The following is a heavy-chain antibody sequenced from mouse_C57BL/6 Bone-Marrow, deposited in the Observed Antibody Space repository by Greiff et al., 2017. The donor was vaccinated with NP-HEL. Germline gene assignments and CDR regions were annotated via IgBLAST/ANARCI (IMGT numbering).Heavy chain of an antibody. CDR1: GYSITSGYD. CDR3: ARDPGDYDSWYFDV. J-gene: IGHJ1*03. V-gene: IGHV3-1*01. D-gene: IGHD2-4*01. Sequence: VQLKQSGPGMVKPSQSLSLTCTVTGYSITSGYDWHWIRHFPGNKLEWMGYISYSGSTNYNPSLKSRISITHDTSKNHFFLKLNSVTTEDTATYYCARDPGDYDSWYFDVWGTGTTVTVSS. CDR2: ISYSGST.